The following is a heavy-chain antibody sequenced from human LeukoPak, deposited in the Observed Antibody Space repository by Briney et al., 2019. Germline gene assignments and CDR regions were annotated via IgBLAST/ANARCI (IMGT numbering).Heavy chain of an antibody. CDR3: ARMYSGTYGGIDY. V-gene: IGHV4-4*07. CDR2: IYTSGST. CDR1: GGSIKSYY. J-gene: IGHJ4*02. Sequence: SETLSLTCTVSGGSIKSYYWSWIRQPAGKGLEWIGRIYTSGSTNYNPSLKSRVTLSVHTSKNQFSLTPSAVTAADTAVYYCARMYSGTYGGIDYWGQGALVTVSS. D-gene: IGHD1-26*01.